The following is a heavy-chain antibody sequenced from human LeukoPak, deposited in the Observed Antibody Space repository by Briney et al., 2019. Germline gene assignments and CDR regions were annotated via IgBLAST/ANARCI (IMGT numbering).Heavy chain of an antibody. CDR2: IIPIFGTA. J-gene: IGHJ4*02. Sequence: GSSVKVSCKASGGTFSSYAISWVRQAPGQGLEWMGGIIPIFGTANYAQKFQGRVTITADESTSTAYMELSSLRSEDTAVYYCARVTRLLSQPLDYWGQGTLVTVSS. CDR1: GGTFSSYA. V-gene: IGHV1-69*01. CDR3: ARVTRLLSQPLDY. D-gene: IGHD1-26*01.